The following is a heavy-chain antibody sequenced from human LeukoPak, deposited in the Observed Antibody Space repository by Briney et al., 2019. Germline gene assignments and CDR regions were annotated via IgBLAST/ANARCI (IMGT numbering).Heavy chain of an antibody. Sequence: GGSLRLACAASGFTFSDYYMTWIRQAPGKGLEWVSYISSSGGYTNYADSVKGRFTISRDNAKNSLYLQMNSLRAEDTAVYYCAGHYGDYGPLDYWGQGTLVTVSS. CDR3: AGHYGDYGPLDY. CDR2: ISSSGGYT. CDR1: GFTFSDYY. V-gene: IGHV3-11*03. D-gene: IGHD4-17*01. J-gene: IGHJ4*02.